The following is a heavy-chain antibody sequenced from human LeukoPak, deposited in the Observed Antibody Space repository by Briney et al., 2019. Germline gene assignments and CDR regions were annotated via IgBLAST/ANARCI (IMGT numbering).Heavy chain of an antibody. J-gene: IGHJ4*02. CDR1: GFTFSSYG. Sequence: GGSLRLSCAASGFTFSSYGMHWVRQAPGKGLEWVAVISYDGSNKYYADSVKGRFTISRDNSKNTLYLQMNSLRAEDTAVYYCAKDLWYYYDSSGYYFDYWGQGTLVTVSS. D-gene: IGHD3-22*01. V-gene: IGHV3-30*18. CDR3: AKDLWYYYDSSGYYFDY. CDR2: ISYDGSNK.